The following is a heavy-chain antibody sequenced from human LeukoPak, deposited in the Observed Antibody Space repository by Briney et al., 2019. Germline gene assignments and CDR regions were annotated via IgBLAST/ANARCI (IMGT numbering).Heavy chain of an antibody. Sequence: GGSLRLSCAASGFTFSSYSMNLVRQAPGKGLEWVSSISSSSSYIYYADSVKGRFTISRDNAKNSLYLQMNSLRAEDTAVYYCARSSPPRGFDPWGQGTLVTVSS. D-gene: IGHD3-10*01. CDR3: ARSSPPRGFDP. V-gene: IGHV3-21*01. J-gene: IGHJ5*02. CDR1: GFTFSSYS. CDR2: ISSSSSYI.